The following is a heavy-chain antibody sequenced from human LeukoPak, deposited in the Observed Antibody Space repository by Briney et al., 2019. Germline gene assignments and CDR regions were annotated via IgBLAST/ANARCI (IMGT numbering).Heavy chain of an antibody. V-gene: IGHV3-33*06. D-gene: IGHD3-10*01. J-gene: IGHJ4*02. CDR1: GFTFSSYG. CDR2: IWYDGSNK. Sequence: GRSLRLSCAASGFTFSSYGMHWVRQAPGKGLEWVAVIWYDGSNKYYADSVKGRFTISRDNSKNTLYLQMNSLRAEDTAVYYCAKDMVRGVIINLFDYWGQGTLVTVSS. CDR3: AKDMVRGVIINLFDY.